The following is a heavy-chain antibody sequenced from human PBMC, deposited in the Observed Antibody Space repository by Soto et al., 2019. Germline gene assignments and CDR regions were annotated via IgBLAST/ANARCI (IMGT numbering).Heavy chain of an antibody. CDR3: AHPRNFKPEDPQVGVFDY. Sequence: QITLKESGPTQVKPTQTLTLTCSFSGFSLNTDGEGVGWVRQPPGEALEWLALIYWDDDERYSPSLKTRLTTTKHPSKTQVVLKMTNLDPVDTATYFCAHPRNFKPEDPQVGVFDYWGQGTLVTVS. CDR2: IYWDDDE. V-gene: IGHV2-5*02. D-gene: IGHD2-15*01. J-gene: IGHJ4*02. CDR1: GFSLNTDGEG.